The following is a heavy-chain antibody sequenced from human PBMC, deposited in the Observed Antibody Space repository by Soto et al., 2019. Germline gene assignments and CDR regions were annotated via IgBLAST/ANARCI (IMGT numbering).Heavy chain of an antibody. V-gene: IGHV4-39*01. CDR1: GCSISSSSYY. CDR2: IYYSGST. J-gene: IGHJ4*02. D-gene: IGHD6-13*01. CDR3: ARQTGYSSWGYYFDY. Sequence: PSETLSLTCTVSGCSISSSSYYWGWIRQPPGKGLEWIGSIYYSGSTYYNPSLKSRVTISVDTSKNQFSLKLSSVTAADTAVYYCARQTGYSSWGYYFDYWGQGTLVTVSS.